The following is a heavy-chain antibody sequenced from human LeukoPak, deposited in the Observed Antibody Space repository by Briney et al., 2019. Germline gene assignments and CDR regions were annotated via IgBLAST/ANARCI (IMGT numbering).Heavy chain of an antibody. V-gene: IGHV4-39*01. D-gene: IGHD6-19*01. CDR1: GGSINSSGYY. Sequence: SETLSLTCTVSGGSINSSGYYWAWIRQPPGKGLEWIASIYYSGSTYYNPSLRSRVTISADTSKNQFSLKVSSLTAADTAMYYCARHVSGWYNFWGQGPLVTVSS. CDR2: IYYSGST. J-gene: IGHJ4*02. CDR3: ARHVSGWYNF.